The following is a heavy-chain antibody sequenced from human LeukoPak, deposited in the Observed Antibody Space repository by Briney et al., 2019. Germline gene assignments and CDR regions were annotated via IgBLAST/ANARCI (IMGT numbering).Heavy chain of an antibody. CDR2: ISWNSGSI. CDR3: AKDIYGDYVVCAFDI. V-gene: IGHV3-9*01. CDR1: GFTFDDYA. Sequence: GGSLRLSCAASGFTFDDYAMHWVRQAPGKGLEWVSGISWNSGSIGYADSVKGRFTISRDNAKNSLYLQKNSLRAEDTALYYCAKDIYGDYVVCAFDIWGQGTMVTVSS. D-gene: IGHD4-17*01. J-gene: IGHJ3*02.